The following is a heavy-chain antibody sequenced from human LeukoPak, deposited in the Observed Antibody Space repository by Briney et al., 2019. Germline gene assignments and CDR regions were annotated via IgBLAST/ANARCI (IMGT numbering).Heavy chain of an antibody. CDR1: GFTFSSSA. CDR2: ITGSGGST. CDR3: ATQGRSAIQGI. Sequence: PGGSLRLSCAASGFTFSSSAMNWVRQAPGTGLEWVSTITGSGGSTYYADSVGGRFTISRDNAKNSLYLQMNSLRAEDTAVYYCATQGRSAIQGIWGQGTMVTVSS. D-gene: IGHD3-3*01. V-gene: IGHV3-23*01. J-gene: IGHJ3*02.